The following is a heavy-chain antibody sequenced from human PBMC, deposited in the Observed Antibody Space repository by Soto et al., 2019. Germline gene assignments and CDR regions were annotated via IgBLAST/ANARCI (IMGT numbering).Heavy chain of an antibody. CDR3: ARHASPGVAAPFHF. CDR1: GDSIGSSLHY. D-gene: IGHD2-8*01. J-gene: IGHJ4*02. V-gene: IGHV4-39*01. Sequence: QLQLLESGPGLVKPSETLSLTCIVSGDSIGSSLHYWGWIRQAPGKGLEWIGSIYYSGGTYYNPSLTSRVTITVDTSRNQRSLKLTSVTAADTAVYYCARHASPGVAAPFHFWCQGTLVTVSS. CDR2: IYYSGGT.